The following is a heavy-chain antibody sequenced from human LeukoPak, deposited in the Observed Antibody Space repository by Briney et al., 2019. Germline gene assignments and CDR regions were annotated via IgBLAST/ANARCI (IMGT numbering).Heavy chain of an antibody. J-gene: IGHJ4*02. CDR1: GFTFSSYG. CDR3: ARGIAAPSYYFDY. CDR2: IWYDGSNK. Sequence: PGGSLRLSCAASGFTFSSYGMHWVRQAPGKGREWVAVIWYDGSNKYYADSVKGRFTISRDNSKNTLYLQMNSLRAEDTAVYYCARGIAAPSYYFDYWGQGTLVTVSS. D-gene: IGHD6-6*01. V-gene: IGHV3-33*01.